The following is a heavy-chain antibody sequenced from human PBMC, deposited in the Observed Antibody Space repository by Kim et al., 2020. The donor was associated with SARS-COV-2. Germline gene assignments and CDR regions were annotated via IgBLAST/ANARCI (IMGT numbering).Heavy chain of an antibody. Sequence: GGSLRLSCVASGFTFSNYWMTWVRQAPGKGLEWVANIREDGGVKQYMDSVKGRFTISRDNARNSLYLEVNSLSVDDTAVYYCAREEADSSGWSDWSQGTLVTVSS. CDR3: AREEADSSGWSD. J-gene: IGHJ4*02. D-gene: IGHD6-19*01. CDR2: IREDGGVK. CDR1: GFTFSNYW. V-gene: IGHV3-7*03.